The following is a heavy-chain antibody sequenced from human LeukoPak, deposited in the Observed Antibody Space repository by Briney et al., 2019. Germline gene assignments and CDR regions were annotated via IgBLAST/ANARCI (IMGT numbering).Heavy chain of an antibody. CDR3: VVSCYWACYGMDV. Sequence: ASVTVSCKASGGTFSSYAISWVRQAPGQGLEWMGGIIPIFGTANYAQKFQGRVTITADESTSTAYMELSSLRSEDTAVYYCVVSCYWACYGMDVWGQGTTVTVSS. V-gene: IGHV1-69*13. CDR2: IIPIFGTA. D-gene: IGHD2-15*01. J-gene: IGHJ6*02. CDR1: GGTFSSYA.